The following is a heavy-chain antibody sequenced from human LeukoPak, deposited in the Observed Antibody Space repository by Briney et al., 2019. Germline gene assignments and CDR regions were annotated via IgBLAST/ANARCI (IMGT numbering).Heavy chain of an antibody. CDR2: ISYDGSNK. CDR1: GFTFSSYA. J-gene: IGHJ4*02. Sequence: PGGSLRLSCAASGFTFSSYAMHWVRQAPGKGLEWVAVISYDGSNKYYADSVKGRFTISRDNSKNTLYLQMNSLRAEDTAVYYCARDLNDYGGNSADYWGQGTLVTVSS. CDR3: ARDLNDYGGNSADY. D-gene: IGHD4-23*01. V-gene: IGHV3-30-3*01.